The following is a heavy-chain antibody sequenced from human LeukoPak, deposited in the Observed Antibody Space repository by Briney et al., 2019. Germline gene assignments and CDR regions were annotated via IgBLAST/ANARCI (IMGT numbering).Heavy chain of an antibody. CDR2: INPDGSEK. D-gene: IGHD3-10*01. J-gene: IGHJ3*02. Sequence: PGGPLRLSCAASGITFSNYWMSWVRQAPGKGLEWVANINPDGSEKNYAHSVKGRFTISRDNAKNSLSLQMNSLRAKDMAVYYCATEPGIGYAFDIWGQGRMVTVSS. V-gene: IGHV3-7*01. CDR1: GITFSNYW. CDR3: ATEPGIGYAFDI.